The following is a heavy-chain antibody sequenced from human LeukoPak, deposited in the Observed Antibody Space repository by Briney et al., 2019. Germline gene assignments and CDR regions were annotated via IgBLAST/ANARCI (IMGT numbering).Heavy chain of an antibody. D-gene: IGHD4-17*01. Sequence: ASVKVSCKASGYTFTGYYMRWVRQAPGQGLEWMGWINPNSGGTNYAQKFQGRVTMTRDTSISTAYMELSRLRSDDTAVYYCARDLRSVTTRGYYYYYYMDVWGKGTTVTVSS. V-gene: IGHV1-2*02. CDR2: INPNSGGT. J-gene: IGHJ6*03. CDR1: GYTFTGYY. CDR3: ARDLRSVTTRGYYYYYYMDV.